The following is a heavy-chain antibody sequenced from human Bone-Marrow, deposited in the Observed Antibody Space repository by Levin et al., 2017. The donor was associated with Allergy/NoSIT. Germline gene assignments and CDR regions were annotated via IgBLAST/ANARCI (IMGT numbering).Heavy chain of an antibody. J-gene: IGHJ4*02. CDR1: GYSFTSYW. V-gene: IGHV5-51*01. D-gene: IGHD3-16*02. CDR2: IYPGDSDT. Sequence: LGESLKISCKGSGYSFTSYWIGWVRQMPGKGLEWMGIIYPGDSDTRYSPSFQGQVTISADKSISTAYLQWSSLKASDTAMYYCARVYYDYVWGSYRPYYFDYWGQGTLVTVSS. CDR3: ARVYYDYVWGSYRPYYFDY.